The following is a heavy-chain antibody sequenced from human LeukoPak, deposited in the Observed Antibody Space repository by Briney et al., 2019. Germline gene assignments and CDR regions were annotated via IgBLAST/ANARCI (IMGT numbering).Heavy chain of an antibody. CDR3: ARRGHRVLWFGELSRVVWFDP. V-gene: IGHV4-34*01. J-gene: IGHJ5*02. CDR1: GGSFSGYY. Sequence: SETLSLTCAVYGGSFSGYYWSWIRQPPGRGLEWIGEINHSGSTNYNPSLKSRVTISVDTSKNQFSLKLSSVTAADTAVYYCARRGHRVLWFGELSRVVWFDPWGQGTLVTVSP. D-gene: IGHD3-10*01. CDR2: INHSGST.